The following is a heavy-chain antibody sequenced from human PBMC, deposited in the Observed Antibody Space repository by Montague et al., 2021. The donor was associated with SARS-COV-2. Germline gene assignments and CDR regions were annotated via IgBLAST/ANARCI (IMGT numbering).Heavy chain of an antibody. Sequence: SETLSLTCSVSNGSISSYYWNWIRQTPEKRLVWIIFIYYHGSTFYSPSLKSRLTLSVDTSKNQLSLKLNSVTAADTAVYYCVGTPTRYQDGLRGTFSDWGQGALVSVSS. J-gene: IGHJ4*02. CDR1: NGSISSYY. D-gene: IGHD1-26*01. CDR2: IYYHGST. CDR3: VGTPTRYQDGLRGTFSD. V-gene: IGHV4-59*01.